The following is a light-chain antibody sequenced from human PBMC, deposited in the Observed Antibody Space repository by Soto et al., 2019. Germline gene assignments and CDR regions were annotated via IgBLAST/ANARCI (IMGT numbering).Light chain of an antibody. CDR3: CSYAGSDTYV. CDR1: SSDVGAYNY. Sequence: QSVLTQPPSASVSPAQSVTSSCTGTSSDVGAYNYVSWYQQHPGKAPKLLIYEVSKRPSGVPDRFSGSKSGNTASLTVSGLQAEDEADYYCCSYAGSDTYVFGTGTKVTVL. V-gene: IGLV2-8*01. CDR2: EVS. J-gene: IGLJ1*01.